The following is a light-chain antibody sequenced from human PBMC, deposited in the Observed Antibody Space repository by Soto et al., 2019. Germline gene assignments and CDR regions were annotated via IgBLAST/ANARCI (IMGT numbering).Light chain of an antibody. V-gene: IGKV1-17*01. J-gene: IGKJ2*01. CDR1: QGIRND. CDR3: LQGSSYPLT. Sequence: DIQMTQFPSSLSASVGDRVTITCRASQGIRNDLGWYQQKPGKAPKRLIYAASSLQSRVPSRFSGSGSGTEIPLTISRLQPENSGTFYYLQGSSYPLTFGQGTKVEIK. CDR2: AAS.